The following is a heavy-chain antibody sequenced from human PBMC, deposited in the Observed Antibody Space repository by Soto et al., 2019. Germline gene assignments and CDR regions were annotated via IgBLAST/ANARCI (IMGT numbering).Heavy chain of an antibody. CDR1: GFTFSTYS. CDR3: ARDNGLAGSFDP. CDR2: ISYTSSTI. J-gene: IGHJ5*02. Sequence: GGSLRLSCAASGFTFSTYSMNWVRQAPGKGLEWVSYISYTSSTIYYAGSVKGRFTISRDNAKNSLFLQMHSLRDEDTAVYYCARDNGLAGSFDPWGQGTLVTVSS. D-gene: IGHD2-21*01. V-gene: IGHV3-48*02.